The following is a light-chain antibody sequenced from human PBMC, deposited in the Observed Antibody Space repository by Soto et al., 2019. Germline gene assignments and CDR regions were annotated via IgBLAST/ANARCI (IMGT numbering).Light chain of an antibody. Sequence: DIVMTQSPDSLAVSLGEGASINCKSSQTILYSSNNKNYLAWYQQSPGQPPKLLIYWASTRESGVPDRFSGSRSGTDFTLTISSLQAEDVAVYYCQQYYTAPRTFGQGTKVEIK. CDR1: QTILYSSNNKNY. V-gene: IGKV4-1*01. J-gene: IGKJ1*01. CDR2: WAS. CDR3: QQYYTAPRT.